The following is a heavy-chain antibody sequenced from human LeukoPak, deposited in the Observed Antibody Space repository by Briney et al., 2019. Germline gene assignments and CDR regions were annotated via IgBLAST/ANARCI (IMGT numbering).Heavy chain of an antibody. V-gene: IGHV4-4*07. J-gene: IGHJ4*02. D-gene: IGHD5-12*01. Sequence: SETLSLTCTVSGGSISSYYWSWIRQPAGKGLEWIGRIYASGNTNYNPSLKSRVTMSVDTSKNLFALKLSSVTAADTAVYYCARQGYSAYEILDYWGQGTLVTVSS. CDR2: IYASGNT. CDR3: ARQGYSAYEILDY. CDR1: GGSISSYY.